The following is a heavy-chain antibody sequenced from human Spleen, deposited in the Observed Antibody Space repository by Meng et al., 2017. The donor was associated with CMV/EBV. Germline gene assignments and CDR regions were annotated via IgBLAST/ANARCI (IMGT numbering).Heavy chain of an antibody. CDR1: GASISSYY. CDR2: IYYSGRT. J-gene: IGHJ4*02. V-gene: IGHV4-59*01. Sequence: SEPLSLTCTVSGASISSYYWSCIRQPPGKGLEWIGDIYYSGRTNYHPSLKSRVTISVDTSKNQFSLKLSSVTAADTAVYYRAREAITGTVDYWGQGTLVTVSS. CDR3: AREAITGTVDY. D-gene: IGHD1-7*01.